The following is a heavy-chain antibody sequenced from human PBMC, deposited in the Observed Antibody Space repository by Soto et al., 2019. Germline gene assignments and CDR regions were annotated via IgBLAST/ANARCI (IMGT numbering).Heavy chain of an antibody. CDR3: TRDPVTTAGYGMDV. V-gene: IGHV3-66*01. J-gene: IGHJ6*02. CDR2: VYTTGTT. Sequence: DVQLVESGGDLVQPGESLRLSCAAFGFTVGSSFMGWVRQAPGKGLEWVSVVYTTGTTYYADSVKGRVTISRDDAKNTVYLHMNSLTVEDTAVYYCTRDPVTTAGYGMDVWGQGTTVIVS. CDR1: GFTVGSSF. D-gene: IGHD2-21*02.